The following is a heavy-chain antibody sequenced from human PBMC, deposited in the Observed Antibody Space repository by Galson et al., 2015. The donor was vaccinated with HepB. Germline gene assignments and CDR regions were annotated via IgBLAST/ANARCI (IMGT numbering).Heavy chain of an antibody. Sequence: SLRLSCAASGFTFSSHSMKWVRQAPGKGLEWVAHIGGSPTTIYYADSVKGRFTISRGDAKNSLFLQMNSLRVDDTAVYYCARASTGWDTWGQGTLVTVSS. V-gene: IGHV3-48*01. D-gene: IGHD5/OR15-5a*01. CDR2: IGGSPTTI. J-gene: IGHJ5*02. CDR1: GFTFSSHS. CDR3: ARASTGWDT.